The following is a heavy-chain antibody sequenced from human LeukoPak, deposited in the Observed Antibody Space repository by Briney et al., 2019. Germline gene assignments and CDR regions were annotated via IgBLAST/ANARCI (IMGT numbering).Heavy chain of an antibody. J-gene: IGHJ6*04. D-gene: IGHD3-10*02. CDR2: ISGSGGST. Sequence: GGSLRLSCAASGFTFSSYAMSWVRQAPGKGLEWVSAISGSGGSTYYADSVKGRFTISRDNSKNSLYPQMNSLRAEDTAVYYCAELGITMIGGVWGKGTTVTISS. CDR1: GFTFSSYA. V-gene: IGHV3-23*01. CDR3: AELGITMIGGV.